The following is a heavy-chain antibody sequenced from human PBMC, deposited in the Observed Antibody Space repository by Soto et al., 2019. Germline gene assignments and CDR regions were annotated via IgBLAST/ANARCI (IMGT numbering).Heavy chain of an antibody. Sequence: GGSLRLSCAASGFTFSSYAMSWVRQAPGNGLEWGSAISGSGGSTYYADSVKGRFTISRDNSKNTLYLQMNSLRAEDTAVYYCAKDFGDTMVRGVPAHGMDVWGQGTTVTVSS. D-gene: IGHD3-10*01. CDR3: AKDFGDTMVRGVPAHGMDV. CDR2: ISGSGGST. V-gene: IGHV3-23*01. CDR1: GFTFSSYA. J-gene: IGHJ6*02.